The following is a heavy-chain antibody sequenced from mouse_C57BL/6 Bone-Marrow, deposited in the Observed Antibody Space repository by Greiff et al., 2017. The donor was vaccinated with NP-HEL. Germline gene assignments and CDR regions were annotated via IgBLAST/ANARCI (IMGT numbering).Heavy chain of an antibody. CDR1: GFNIKDDY. J-gene: IGHJ2*01. CDR3: TGAYYSNYEEFDY. D-gene: IGHD2-5*01. Sequence: EVKLMESGAELVRPGASVKLSCTASGFNIKDDYMHWVKQRPEQGLEWIGWIDPENGDTEYASKFQGKATITADTSSNTAYLQLSSLTSEDTAVYYCTGAYYSNYEEFDYWGQGTTLTVSS. V-gene: IGHV14-4*01. CDR2: IDPENGDT.